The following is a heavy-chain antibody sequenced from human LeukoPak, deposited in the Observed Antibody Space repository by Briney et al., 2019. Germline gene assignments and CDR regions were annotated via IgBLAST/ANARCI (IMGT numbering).Heavy chain of an antibody. CDR1: GHTFTGYY. CDR2: INPNSGGT. D-gene: IGHD3-3*01. Sequence: GASVKVSCKASGHTFTGYYMHWLRQAPGQELEWMGWINPNSGGTNYAQKFQGRVTMTRDTSISTAYMELSRLRSDETAVYYCAREDAGAYYDFWSGYYWSWFDPWGQGTLVTVSS. V-gene: IGHV1-2*02. CDR3: AREDAGAYYDFWSGYYWSWFDP. J-gene: IGHJ5*02.